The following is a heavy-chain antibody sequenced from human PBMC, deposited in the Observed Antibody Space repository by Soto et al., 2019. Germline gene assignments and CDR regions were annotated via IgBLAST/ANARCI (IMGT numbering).Heavy chain of an antibody. CDR3: ARKRYFDWLFEGYDAFDI. CDR2: ISSNGGST. Sequence: EVQLVESGGGLVQPGGSLRLSCAASGFTFSSYAMHWVRQAPGKGLEYVSAISSNGGSTYYANSVKGRFTISRDNSKNTLYLQMGSLRAEDMAVYYCARKRYFDWLFEGYDAFDIWGQGTMVTVSS. D-gene: IGHD3-9*01. V-gene: IGHV3-64*01. CDR1: GFTFSSYA. J-gene: IGHJ3*02.